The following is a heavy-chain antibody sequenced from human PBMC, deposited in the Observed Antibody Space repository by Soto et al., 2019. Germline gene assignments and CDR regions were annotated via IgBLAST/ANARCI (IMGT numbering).Heavy chain of an antibody. D-gene: IGHD2-15*01. Sequence: SETLSLTCAVYGGSFSGYYWSWIRQPPGKGLEWIGEINHSGSTYYNPSLKSRVTISVDRSKNQFSLKLSSVTAADTAVYYCARQPRYCSGGSCYLSGWFDPWGQGTLVTVSS. CDR2: INHSGST. V-gene: IGHV4-34*01. J-gene: IGHJ5*02. CDR1: GGSFSGYY. CDR3: ARQPRYCSGGSCYLSGWFDP.